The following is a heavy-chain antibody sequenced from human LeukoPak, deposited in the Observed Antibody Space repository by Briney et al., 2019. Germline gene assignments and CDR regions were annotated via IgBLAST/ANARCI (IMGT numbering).Heavy chain of an antibody. J-gene: IGHJ6*02. V-gene: IGHV3-23*01. CDR2: ISGSGGST. D-gene: IGHD2-2*01. CDR3: AKTIVPAAIYYYGMDV. CDR1: GFTFSSYA. Sequence: PGGSLRLSCAASGFTFSSYAMSWVRQAPGKGLEWVSAISGSGGSTYYADSVKGRFIISRDNSKNTLYLQMNSLRAEDTAVYYCAKTIVPAAIYYYGMDVWGQGTTVTVSS.